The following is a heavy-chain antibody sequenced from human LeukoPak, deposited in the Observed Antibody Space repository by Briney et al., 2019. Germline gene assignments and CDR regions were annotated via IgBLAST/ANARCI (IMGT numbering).Heavy chain of an antibody. V-gene: IGHV4-39*01. D-gene: IGHD4-17*01. CDR3: ARQGYADFSPRPFDY. Sequence: SETLSLTCTVSGGSISNSGYYWGWIRQPPGKGLEWIGSVYYSGNTNYNPSLKNRVAISVDTSKNQFSLKLRSVTAADTAVFYCARQGYADFSPRPFDYWGQGTLVTVSS. CDR1: GGSISNSGYY. CDR2: VYYSGNT. J-gene: IGHJ4*02.